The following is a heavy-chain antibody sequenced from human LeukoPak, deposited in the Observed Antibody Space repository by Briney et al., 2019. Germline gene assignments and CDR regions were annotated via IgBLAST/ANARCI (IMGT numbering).Heavy chain of an antibody. CDR3: ARDLDGLQAFDI. V-gene: IGHV4-59*01. CDR2: IYYSGST. J-gene: IGHJ3*02. Sequence: SETLSLTCTVSGGSISSYYWSWIRQPPGKGLEWIGYIYYSGSTNYNPSLRSRVTISGDTSKNQFSLKLSSVTAADTAVYYCARDLDGLQAFDIWGQGTMVTVSS. CDR1: GGSISSYY. D-gene: IGHD5-24*01.